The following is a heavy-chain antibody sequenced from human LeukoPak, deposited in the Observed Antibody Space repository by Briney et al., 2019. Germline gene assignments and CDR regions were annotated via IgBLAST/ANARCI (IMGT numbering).Heavy chain of an antibody. CDR2: ISSSGSTL. J-gene: IGHJ4*02. Sequence: GGSLRLSCAASGFTLSVYYMSWVRQAPGKGREWGSYISSSGSTLYYADSVKGRNTISRDNTKNSLYLQMNSLRDADTAVYNCARRRYNWNAIDYWGQGTLVTVSS. CDR3: ARRRYNWNAIDY. D-gene: IGHD1-20*01. V-gene: IGHV3-11*01. CDR1: GFTLSVYY.